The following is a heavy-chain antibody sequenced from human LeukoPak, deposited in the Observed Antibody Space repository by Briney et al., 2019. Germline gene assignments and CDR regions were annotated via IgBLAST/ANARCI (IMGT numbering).Heavy chain of an antibody. CDR2: IWYDGSNK. Sequence: AGGSLRLSCAASGFTFSSYGMHWVRQAPGKGLEWVAVIWYDGSNKYYADSVKGRFTISRDNSKNTLYLQMNSLRAEDTAVYYCAREGGYNWNWFDPWGQGTLVTVSS. CDR1: GFTFSSYG. D-gene: IGHD1-1*01. CDR3: AREGGYNWNWFDP. V-gene: IGHV3-33*01. J-gene: IGHJ5*02.